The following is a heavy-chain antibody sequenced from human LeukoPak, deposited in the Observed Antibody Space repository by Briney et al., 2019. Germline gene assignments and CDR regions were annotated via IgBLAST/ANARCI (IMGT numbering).Heavy chain of an antibody. CDR3: AKDPNSSGWYYFDY. V-gene: IGHV3-23*01. D-gene: IGHD6-19*01. J-gene: IGHJ4*02. CDR1: GFTFSSYA. Sequence: PGGSLRLSCAASGFTFSSYAMSWVRQAPGKGLEWVSGISGSGGSTYYADSVKGRFTISRDNSKNTLYLQMNGLRAEDTAVCYCAKDPNSSGWYYFDYWGQGTLVAVSS. CDR2: ISGSGGST.